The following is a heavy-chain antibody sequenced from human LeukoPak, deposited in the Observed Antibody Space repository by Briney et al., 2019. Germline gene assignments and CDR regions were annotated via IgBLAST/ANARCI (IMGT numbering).Heavy chain of an antibody. CDR3: ARGPLVEKYFWSGYDHWFDP. D-gene: IGHD3-3*01. Sequence: ASVKVSCKASGYTFTSYDINWVRQATGQGLEWMGWMNPNSGNTGYAQKFQGRVTMTRNTSISTAYMELSSLRSEDTVVYYRARGPLVEKYFWSGYDHWFDPWGQGTLVTVSS. CDR1: GYTFTSYD. CDR2: MNPNSGNT. V-gene: IGHV1-8*01. J-gene: IGHJ5*02.